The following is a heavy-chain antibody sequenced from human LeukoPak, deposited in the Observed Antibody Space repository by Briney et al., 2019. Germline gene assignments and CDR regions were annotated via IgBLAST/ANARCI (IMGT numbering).Heavy chain of an antibody. CDR3: ARGGFAHWVTAVGFDY. CDR2: IYYSGST. D-gene: IGHD2-21*02. Sequence: SETLSLTCTVSGGSISSSSYHWGWIRQPPGKGLEWIGSIYYSGSTYYNPSLKSRVTISVDTSKSQFSLKLSSVTAADTAVYYCARGGFAHWVTAVGFDYWGQGTLVTVSS. CDR1: GGSISSSSYH. J-gene: IGHJ4*02. V-gene: IGHV4-39*07.